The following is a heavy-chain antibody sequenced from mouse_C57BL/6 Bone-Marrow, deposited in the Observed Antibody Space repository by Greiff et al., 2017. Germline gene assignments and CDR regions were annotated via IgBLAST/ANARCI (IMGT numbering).Heavy chain of an antibody. Sequence: EVQRVESGGGLVKPGGSLKLSCAASGFTFSSYAMSWVRQTPEKRLEWVATISDGGSYTYYPDNVKGRVTISRDNAKNNLYLQMSHLKSEDTAMYYCSRERTTVVPYYFDYWGQGTTLTVSS. V-gene: IGHV5-4*01. J-gene: IGHJ2*01. CDR3: SRERTTVVPYYFDY. CDR1: GFTFSSYA. D-gene: IGHD1-1*01. CDR2: ISDGGSYT.